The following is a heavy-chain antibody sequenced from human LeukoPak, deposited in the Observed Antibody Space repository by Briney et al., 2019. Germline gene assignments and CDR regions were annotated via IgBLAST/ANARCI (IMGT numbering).Heavy chain of an antibody. V-gene: IGHV4-39*07. CDR2: IYYSGST. D-gene: IGHD5-18*01. Sequence: TSETLSLTCTVSGGSISSSSYYWGWIRQPPGKGLEWIRSIYYSGSTYYNPSLKSRVTISVDTSKNQFSLKLSSVTAADTAVYYCARAGGYSYGYVYYYYYMDVWGKGTTVTVSS. J-gene: IGHJ6*03. CDR1: GGSISSSSYY. CDR3: ARAGGYSYGYVYYYYYMDV.